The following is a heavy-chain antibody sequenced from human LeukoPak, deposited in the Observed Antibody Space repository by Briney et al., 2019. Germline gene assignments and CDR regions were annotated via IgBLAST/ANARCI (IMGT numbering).Heavy chain of an antibody. V-gene: IGHV1-18*01. CDR2: VSAYNGNT. D-gene: IGHD6-6*01. CDR1: GYTFTSYG. Sequence: ASVKVSCTASGYTFTSYGISWVRQAPGQGLEWMGWVSAYNGNTDYAQKLQGRVTMTTDTSTTTAYMEPRSLRSDDTAVYYCARSPVYKQLAHYYYYYGMVVWGQGTTVTVSS. CDR3: ARSPVYKQLAHYYYYYGMVV. J-gene: IGHJ6*02.